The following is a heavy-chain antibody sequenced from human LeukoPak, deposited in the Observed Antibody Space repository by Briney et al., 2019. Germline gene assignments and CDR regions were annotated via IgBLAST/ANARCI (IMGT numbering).Heavy chain of an antibody. CDR3: VHGGLYYLDY. CDR2: IYYSGSS. CDR1: GGSISSYY. J-gene: IGHJ4*02. V-gene: IGHV4-59*01. Sequence: SETLSLTCTVSGGSISSYYWSWIRQPPGKGLEWIGYIYYSGSSNYNPSLKSRVTISVDTSKNQFSLKLRSVTAADTAVYYCVHGGLYYLDYWGQGTLVTVSS. D-gene: IGHD3-10*01.